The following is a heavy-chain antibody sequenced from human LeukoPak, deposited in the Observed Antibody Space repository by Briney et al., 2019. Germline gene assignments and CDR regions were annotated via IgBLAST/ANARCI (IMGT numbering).Heavy chain of an antibody. CDR1: GFTFNNYA. J-gene: IGHJ4*02. V-gene: IGHV3-23*01. CDR3: AKERYCSSTSCYTGYYFDY. CDR2: ISGSGGST. Sequence: GGSLRLSCAASGFTFNNYAMSWVRQAPGKGLEWVSAISGSGGSTYYADSVKGRFTISRDNSKNTLYLQMNSLRAEDTAVYYCAKERYCSSTSCYTGYYFDYWGQGTLVTVSS. D-gene: IGHD2-2*02.